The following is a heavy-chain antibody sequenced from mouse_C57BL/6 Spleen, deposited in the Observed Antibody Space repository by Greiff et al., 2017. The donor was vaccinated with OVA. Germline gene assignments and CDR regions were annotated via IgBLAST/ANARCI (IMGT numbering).Heavy chain of an antibody. V-gene: IGHV7-3*01. J-gene: IGHJ4*01. CDR2: IRNKANGYTT. Sequence: EVKVVESGGGLVQPGGSLSLSCAASGFTFTDYYMSWVRQPPGKALEWLGFIRNKANGYTTEYSASVKGRFTISRDNSQSILYLQMNALRAEDSATYYCARSPTGTGYAMDYWGQGTSVTVSS. CDR3: ARSPTGTGYAMDY. CDR1: GFTFTDYY. D-gene: IGHD4-1*02.